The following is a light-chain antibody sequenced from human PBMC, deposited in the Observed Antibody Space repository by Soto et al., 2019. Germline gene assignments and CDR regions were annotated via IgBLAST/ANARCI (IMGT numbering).Light chain of an antibody. V-gene: IGLV2-23*01. J-gene: IGLJ2*01. Sequence: QSVLTQPASVSGSPGQSITISCTGTSSDVGSYNLVSWYQQHPGRAPKLIIYEGIKRPSGVSNRFSAPKSDNTASLTISGLQAEDESDYYCCSYAGGTTSYVVFGRGTKVTVL. CDR3: CSYAGGTTSYVV. CDR1: SSDVGSYNL. CDR2: EGI.